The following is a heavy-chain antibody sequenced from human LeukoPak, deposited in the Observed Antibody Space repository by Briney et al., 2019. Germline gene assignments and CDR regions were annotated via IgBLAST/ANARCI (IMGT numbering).Heavy chain of an antibody. D-gene: IGHD4-17*01. CDR1: GLTFSSYA. CDR2: ISGNGDST. Sequence: PGGSLRLSCAGSGLTFSSYAMSSVRQAPGKGLEWVSAISGNGDSTYYVDSVKGRFTSSRDNSKNPLYLQMNSLRAEDTAVHYYAKDTTRTTVTPFDYWGQGTRVTVSS. CDR3: AKDTTRTTVTPFDY. V-gene: IGHV3-23*01. J-gene: IGHJ4*02.